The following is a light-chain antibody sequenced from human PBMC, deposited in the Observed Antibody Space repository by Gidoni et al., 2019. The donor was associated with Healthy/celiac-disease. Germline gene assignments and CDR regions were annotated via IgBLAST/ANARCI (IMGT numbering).Light chain of an antibody. CDR3: QQLNSYPS. CDR2: AAS. J-gene: IGKJ4*01. V-gene: IGKV1-9*01. CDR1: QGISSY. Sequence: DIQLTQSPSFLSASVGDRVTITCRASQGISSYLAWYQQKPGKAPKLLIYAASTLQSGVPSRFSGSGSGTEFTLTISSLQPVDFATYYCQQLNSYPSFGGGTKVEIK.